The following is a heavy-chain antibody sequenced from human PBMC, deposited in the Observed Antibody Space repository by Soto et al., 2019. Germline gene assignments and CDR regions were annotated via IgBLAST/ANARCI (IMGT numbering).Heavy chain of an antibody. Sequence: ASVKVSCKASGYTFTSYGISWVRQAPGQGLEWMGWISAYNGNTNYAQKLQGRVTMTTDTSTSTAYMELRSLRSDDTAVYYCARRMVRGVSRGYFDDWGQGTLVTVSS. D-gene: IGHD3-10*01. CDR1: GYTFTSYG. CDR2: ISAYNGNT. J-gene: IGHJ4*02. V-gene: IGHV1-18*01. CDR3: ARRMVRGVSRGYFDD.